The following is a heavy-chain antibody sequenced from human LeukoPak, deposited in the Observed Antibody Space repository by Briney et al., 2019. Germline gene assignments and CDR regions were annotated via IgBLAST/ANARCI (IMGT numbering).Heavy chain of an antibody. V-gene: IGHV3-64*01. CDR1: GFTFSSYA. D-gene: IGHD6-13*01. CDR3: ARGPLAAAYYFDY. CDR2: ISSNGGST. Sequence: GGSLRLSCAASGFTFSSYAMHWVRQAPGKGLEYVSAISSNGGSTYYANSVKGRFTISRDNSKNTLYLQMGSLRAEDMAVYYRARGPLAAAYYFDYWGQGTLVTVSS. J-gene: IGHJ4*02.